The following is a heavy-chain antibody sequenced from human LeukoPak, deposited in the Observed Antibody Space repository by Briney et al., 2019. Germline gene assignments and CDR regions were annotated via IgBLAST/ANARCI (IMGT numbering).Heavy chain of an antibody. D-gene: IGHD3-3*01. CDR2: ISYDGSNK. CDR1: GFTFSSYA. Sequence: GGSLRLSCAASGFTFSSYAMHWVRQAPGKGLEWVAVISYDGSNKYYADSVKGRFTISRDNSKNTLYLKMNSLRAEDTAVYYCARDRYYGLGYWGQGTLVTVSS. V-gene: IGHV3-30*04. CDR3: ARDRYYGLGY. J-gene: IGHJ4*02.